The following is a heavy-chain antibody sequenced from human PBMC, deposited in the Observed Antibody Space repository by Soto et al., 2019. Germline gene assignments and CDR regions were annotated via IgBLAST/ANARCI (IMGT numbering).Heavy chain of an antibody. CDR3: ARGRGGSYGGNSAHFDI. D-gene: IGHD4-17*01. CDR1: GFTFSGFG. V-gene: IGHV3-33*01. CDR2: IWYDGSKK. J-gene: IGHJ3*02. Sequence: QVQLVESGGGVVQPGTSLRLSCEASGFTFSGFGMHWVRQAPGKGLEWVAVIWYDGSKKNYADCVKGRFTISRDNSKNARDLQMHRLRAEDTAVYYCARGRGGSYGGNSAHFDIWGQGTLVTVSS.